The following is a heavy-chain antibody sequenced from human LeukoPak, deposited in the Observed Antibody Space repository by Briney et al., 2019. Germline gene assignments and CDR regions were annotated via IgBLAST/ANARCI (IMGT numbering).Heavy chain of an antibody. CDR3: ARSRTYYYDSSGY. J-gene: IGHJ4*02. D-gene: IGHD3-22*01. V-gene: IGHV1-8*01. CDR2: MNPNSGNT. CDR1: GYTFTSYD. Sequence: WASVKVSCKASGYTFTSYDINWVRQATGQGLEWMGWMNPNSGNTGYAQKFQGRVTMTRNTSISTAYMELSSLRSEDTAVYYCARSRTYYYDSSGYWGQGTLVTVSS.